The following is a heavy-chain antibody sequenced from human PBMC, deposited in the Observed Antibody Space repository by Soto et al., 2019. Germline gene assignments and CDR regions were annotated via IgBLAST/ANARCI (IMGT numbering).Heavy chain of an antibody. CDR1: GGTFISSA. J-gene: IGHJ4*02. D-gene: IGHD1-26*01. CDR2: IIPIFGTA. V-gene: IGHV1-69*01. CDR3: ARGSPVRWELNY. Sequence: QVQLVQSGAEVKKPGSSVKVSCKASGGTFISSAISWVRQAPGQGLEWMGGIIPIFGTANYAQKFQGRVTITADESTSTAYRELSSQRSADTAVYYCARGSPVRWELNYWGQGTRVTVSS.